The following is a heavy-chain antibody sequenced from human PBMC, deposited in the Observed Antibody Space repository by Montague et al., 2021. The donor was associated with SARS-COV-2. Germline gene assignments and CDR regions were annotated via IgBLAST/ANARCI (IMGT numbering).Heavy chain of an antibody. CDR3: AREHWENYYDFWSGTNLASGYPYYGMDD. Sequence: SETRSLTCTVSGYSISDGYYWVWIRHPPGKVLEWIGNIFQSGTTYYNPSLERRSTMSVDTSKNQFSLQLSSVTAADTAVYYWAREHWENYYDFWSGTNLASGYPYYGMDDWGQGTTVTVSS. CDR2: IFQSGTT. D-gene: IGHD3-3*01. CDR1: GYSISDGYY. J-gene: IGHJ6*02. V-gene: IGHV4-38-2*02.